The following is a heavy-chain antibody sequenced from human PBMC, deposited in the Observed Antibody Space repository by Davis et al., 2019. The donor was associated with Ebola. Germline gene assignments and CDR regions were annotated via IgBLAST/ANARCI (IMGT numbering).Heavy chain of an antibody. CDR3: SKGGSGWPSDYSYGMGV. V-gene: IGHV3-23*01. CDR2: INGSGGST. D-gene: IGHD6-19*01. J-gene: IGHJ6*04. CDR1: GFMFSSYA. Sequence: GGSLRLSCAVSGFMFSSYAMSWVRQAPGKGLEWVSTINGSGGSTYYADSVRGRCTISRDNSKNTLYLQMTSLTVDDTAVYYCSKGGSGWPSDYSYGMGVWGKGTTVTVSS.